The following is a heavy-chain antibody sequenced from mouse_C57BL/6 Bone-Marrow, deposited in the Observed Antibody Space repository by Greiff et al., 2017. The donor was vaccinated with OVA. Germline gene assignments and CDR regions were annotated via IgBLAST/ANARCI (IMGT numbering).Heavy chain of an antibody. Sequence: EVQLVESGPGLVKPSQSLSLTCSATGYSITSGYFWNLIRQFPGNQLECMGYIRYDGSTNYNPSLKNRTSITRDTSKNQFFLKWNSVTTEDTATYYCARELFFFDYWGQGTTLTVSS. J-gene: IGHJ2*01. V-gene: IGHV3-6*01. CDR2: IRYDGST. CDR3: ARELFFFDY. CDR1: GYSITSGYF.